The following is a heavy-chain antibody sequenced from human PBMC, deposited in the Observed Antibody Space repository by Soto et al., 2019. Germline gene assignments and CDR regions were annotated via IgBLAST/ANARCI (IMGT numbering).Heavy chain of an antibody. D-gene: IGHD4-17*01. J-gene: IGHJ1*01. CDR3: AHFYYTDYLKHPLDF. CDR1: GSSLSATNMC. Sequence: SGPTLVNPTQTLTLTCTLSGSSLSATNMCVSWIRQPPGKALELLALIDWHDSKYYSTSLKTRLTITKDTSRNQVVLKMTDMDPVDTATYYCAHFYYTDYLKHPLDFRGQGSPVIGSS. V-gene: IGHV2-70*12. CDR2: IDWHDSK.